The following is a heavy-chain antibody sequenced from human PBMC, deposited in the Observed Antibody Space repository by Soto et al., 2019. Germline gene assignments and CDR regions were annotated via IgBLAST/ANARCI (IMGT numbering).Heavy chain of an antibody. Sequence: QTGGSLRLSCTTSGFTFSTYGMHWVRQAPGKGLEWVATIWYHGNTYYYEDSIKGRFAVSRDNSKSTLYLQMNTLRAEDTAAYYCVKDRGPYDSSGSTPYWGQGTLVTVSS. CDR1: GFTFSTYG. V-gene: IGHV3-33*06. J-gene: IGHJ4*02. CDR2: IWYHGNTY. D-gene: IGHD3-22*01. CDR3: VKDRGPYDSSGSTPY.